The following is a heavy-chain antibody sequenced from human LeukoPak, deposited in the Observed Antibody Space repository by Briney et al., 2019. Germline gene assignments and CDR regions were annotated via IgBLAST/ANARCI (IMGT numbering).Heavy chain of an antibody. Sequence: PSQTLSLTCTVSGGSISSGSYYWSWIRQPAGKGLEWIGRIYTSGSTNYNPSLKSRVTISVDTSKNQFSLKLSSMTAADTAVYYCARDDTYYYGSGSYYNWFDPWGQGTLVTVSS. CDR1: GGSISSGSYY. CDR2: IYTSGST. J-gene: IGHJ5*02. D-gene: IGHD3-10*01. V-gene: IGHV4-61*02. CDR3: ARDDTYYYGSGSYYNWFDP.